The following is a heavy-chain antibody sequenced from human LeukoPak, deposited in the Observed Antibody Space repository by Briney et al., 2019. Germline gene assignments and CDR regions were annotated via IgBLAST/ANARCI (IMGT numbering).Heavy chain of an antibody. CDR1: GFTFSSYA. CDR3: AKDPYYYGSGSYQGVPDY. J-gene: IGHJ4*02. V-gene: IGHV3-23*01. Sequence: GGSLRLSCAASGFTFSSYAMSWVRQAPGKGLEWVSAISGSGGSTYYADSVKGRFTISRDNSKNTLYLQMNSLRAEDTAVYYCAKDPYYYGSGSYQGVPDYWGQGTLVTVSS. CDR2: ISGSGGST. D-gene: IGHD3-10*01.